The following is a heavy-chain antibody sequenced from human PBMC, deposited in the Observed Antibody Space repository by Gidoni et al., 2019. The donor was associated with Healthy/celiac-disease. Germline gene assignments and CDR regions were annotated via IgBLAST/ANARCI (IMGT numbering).Heavy chain of an antibody. CDR2: ISSSSSYI. V-gene: IGHV3-21*01. D-gene: IGHD6-19*01. CDR3: ARDQRVQWLAGPPYYYYGMDV. J-gene: IGHJ6*02. Sequence: EVQLVASEGGRVKPGGSLRLSCAASDFTFSSYSIHWVRQAPGKGLEWVSSISSSSSYIYYADSVKGRFTISRDNAKNSLYLQMNSLRAEDTAVYDCARDQRVQWLAGPPYYYYGMDVWGQGTTVPVSS. CDR1: DFTFSSYS.